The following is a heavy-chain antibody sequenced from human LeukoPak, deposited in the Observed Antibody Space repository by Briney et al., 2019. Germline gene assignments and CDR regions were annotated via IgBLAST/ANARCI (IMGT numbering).Heavy chain of an antibody. CDR3: AKDIRSYYYGMDV. D-gene: IGHD1-14*01. V-gene: IGHV3-9*01. J-gene: IGHJ6*02. CDR1: GFTFDDYA. Sequence: PGGSLRLSCAASGFTFDDYAMHLVRQAPGKGLEWVSGISWNSGSIGYADSVKGRFTISRGNAKNSLYLQMNSLRAEDTALYYCAKDIRSYYYGMDVWGQGTTVTVSS. CDR2: ISWNSGSI.